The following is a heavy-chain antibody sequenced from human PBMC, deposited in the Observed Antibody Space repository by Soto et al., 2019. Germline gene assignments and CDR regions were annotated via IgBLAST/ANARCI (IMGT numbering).Heavy chain of an antibody. D-gene: IGHD3-10*01. V-gene: IGHV2-5*02. CDR2: IYWDDDK. CDR3: AHRDRASGGLFDY. Sequence: QITLKESGPTLVKPTQPLTLTCTFSGFSLDTSGAAVGWIRQPPGKGLEWLSVIYWDDDKPSSPSLRSRLTITKDTSKNQVVLRMTNMDPADTATYYCAHRDRASGGLFDYWGQGTLVTVSS. J-gene: IGHJ4*02. CDR1: GFSLDTSGAA.